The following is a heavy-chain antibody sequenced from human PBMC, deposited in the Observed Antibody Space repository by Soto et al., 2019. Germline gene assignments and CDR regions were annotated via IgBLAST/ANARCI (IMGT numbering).Heavy chain of an antibody. D-gene: IGHD1-1*01. CDR1: GGSISSYY. J-gene: IGHJ6*02. V-gene: IGHV4-59*01. Sequence: SETLSLTCTVSGGSISSYYWSWIRQPPGKGLEWIGYIYYSGSTNYNPSLKSRVTISVDTSKNQFSLKLSSVTAADTAVYYCARVPGTYYYGMDVWGQGTTVTVAS. CDR2: IYYSGST. CDR3: ARVPGTYYYGMDV.